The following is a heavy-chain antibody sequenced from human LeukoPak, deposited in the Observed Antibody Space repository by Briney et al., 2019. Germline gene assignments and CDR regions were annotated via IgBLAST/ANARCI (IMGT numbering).Heavy chain of an antibody. CDR1: GGSISSYY. CDR2: IYYSGST. CDR3: ARDPLFGNGAHFDY. J-gene: IGHJ4*02. D-gene: IGHD3-10*02. V-gene: IGHV4-59*01. Sequence: PSETLSLTCTVSGGSISSYYWSWIQQPPGKGLEWIGYIYYSGSTNYNPSLKSRVTISVDTSKNQFSLKLSSVTAADTAVYYCARDPLFGNGAHFDYWGQGTLVTVSS.